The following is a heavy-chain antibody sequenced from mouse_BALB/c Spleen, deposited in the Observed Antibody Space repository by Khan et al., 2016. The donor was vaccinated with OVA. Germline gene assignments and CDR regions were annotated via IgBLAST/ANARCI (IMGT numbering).Heavy chain of an antibody. CDR1: GYSFTSYW. J-gene: IGHJ2*01. V-gene: IGHV1-5*01. CDR3: TRSYDSYYFDY. CDR2: IYPGNSET. D-gene: IGHD2-4*01. Sequence: EVQLQESGTVLARPGASVKMSCKASGYSFTSYWMHWVKQRPGQGLEWIGAIYPGNSETRYNQKFTGKAKLTAVTSASTAYMELSSLTNEDSAVYYCTRSYDSYYFDYWGQGTTLTVSS.